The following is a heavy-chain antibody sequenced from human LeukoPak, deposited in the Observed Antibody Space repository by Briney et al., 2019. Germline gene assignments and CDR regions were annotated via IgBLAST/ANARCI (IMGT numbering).Heavy chain of an antibody. CDR2: ISGSGGST. V-gene: IGHV3-23*01. J-gene: IGHJ4*02. D-gene: IGHD1-1*01. CDR1: GFTLSSYV. CDR3: AKVLSSRNWYEDY. Sequence: PGGSLRLSCAASGFTLSSYVMSWVRQAPGKGLEWVSGISGSGGSTYYADSVKGRFTISRDNSKNTLFLQMNSLRAEDTAVYYCAKVLSSRNWYEDYWGQGTLVTVSS.